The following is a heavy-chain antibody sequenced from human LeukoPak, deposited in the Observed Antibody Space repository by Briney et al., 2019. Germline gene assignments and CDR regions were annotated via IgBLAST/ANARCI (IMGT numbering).Heavy chain of an antibody. Sequence: GGSLRLSCATSGFTFSIYTMTWVRQAPGKGLEWVSTIIGSGGRTYNADSVKGRFTISGDNSKNTLYLQMNSLRAEDTAVYYCAKASSDSSGWSYYWGQGTLVTVSS. CDR2: IIGSGGRT. J-gene: IGHJ4*02. V-gene: IGHV3-23*01. CDR3: AKASSDSSGWSYY. CDR1: GFTFSIYT. D-gene: IGHD6-19*01.